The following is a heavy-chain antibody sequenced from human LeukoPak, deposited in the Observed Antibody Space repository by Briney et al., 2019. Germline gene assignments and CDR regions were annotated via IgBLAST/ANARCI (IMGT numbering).Heavy chain of an antibody. CDR2: IYHSGST. J-gene: IGHJ4*02. D-gene: IGHD4-17*01. Sequence: SETLSLTCTVSGYSISSGYYWGWIRQPPGKGLEWIGSIYHSGSTYYNPSLKSRVTISVDTSKNQFSLKLSSVTAADTAVYYCASTTVRTGYWGQGTLVTVSS. CDR1: GYSISSGYY. V-gene: IGHV4-38-2*02. CDR3: ASTTVRTGY.